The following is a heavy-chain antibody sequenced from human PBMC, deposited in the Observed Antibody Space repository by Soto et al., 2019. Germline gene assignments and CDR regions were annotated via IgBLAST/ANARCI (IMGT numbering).Heavy chain of an antibody. CDR3: ARDQDAGYYYMDV. CDR2: IYSGGST. CDR1: GFTVSSNY. Sequence: EVQLVESGGGLVQPGGSLRLSCAASGFTVSSNYMSWVRQAPGKGLEWVSVIYSGGSTYYADSVKGRFTISRHNSKNTLYLQMNSLRAEDTAVYYCARDQDAGYYYMDVWGKGTTVTVSS. V-gene: IGHV3-53*04. D-gene: IGHD2-15*01. J-gene: IGHJ6*03.